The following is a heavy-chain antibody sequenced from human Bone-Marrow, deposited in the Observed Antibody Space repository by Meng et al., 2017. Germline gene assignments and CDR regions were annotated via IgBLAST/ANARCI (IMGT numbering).Heavy chain of an antibody. J-gene: IGHJ4*02. CDR3: ARVGAQLFDY. D-gene: IGHD1-26*01. V-gene: IGHV4-34*01. CDR2: INHSGST. CDR1: GGSFSGYY. Sequence: QVHLKQGGEGLFKPSETLSLTCAVYGGSFSGYYWSWIRQPPGKGLEWIGEINHSGSTNYNPSLKSRVTISVDTSKNQFSLQLNSVTPEDTAVYYCARVGAQLFDYWGQGTLVTVSS.